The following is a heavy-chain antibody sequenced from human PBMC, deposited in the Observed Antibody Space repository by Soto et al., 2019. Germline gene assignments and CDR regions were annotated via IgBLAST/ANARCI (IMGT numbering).Heavy chain of an antibody. D-gene: IGHD3-3*01. CDR3: ARALDFWSAYFDY. CDR1: GFTFSSYS. J-gene: IGHJ4*02. V-gene: IGHV3-48*01. Sequence: GGSLRLSCAASGFTFSSYSMNWVRQAPGKGLEWVSYISSSSSTIYYADSVKGRFTISRDNAKNSLYLQMNSLRTEDTAVYYCARALDFWSAYFDYWGQGSLVTSPQ. CDR2: ISSSSSTI.